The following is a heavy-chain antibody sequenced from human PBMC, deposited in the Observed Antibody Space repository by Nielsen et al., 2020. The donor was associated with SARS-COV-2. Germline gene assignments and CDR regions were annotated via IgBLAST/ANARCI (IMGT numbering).Heavy chain of an antibody. Sequence: GESLKISCKGSGYSFTSYWIGWVRQMPGKGLEWMGIIYPGDSDTRYSPSFQGQVTISADKSISTAYLQWSSLKASDTAMYYCARGSDIVVVPAAISSWFDPWGQGTLVTVSS. CDR2: IYPGDSDT. D-gene: IGHD2-2*01. J-gene: IGHJ5*02. V-gene: IGHV5-51*01. CDR3: ARGSDIVVVPAAISSWFDP. CDR1: GYSFTSYW.